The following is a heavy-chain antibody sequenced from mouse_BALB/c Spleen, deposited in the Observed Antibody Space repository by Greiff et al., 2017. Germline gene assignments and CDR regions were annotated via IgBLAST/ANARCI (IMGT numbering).Heavy chain of an antibody. CDR3: ARRGEVRAWFAY. CDR2: IYWDDDK. J-gene: IGHJ3*01. CDR1: GFSLSTSGMG. V-gene: IGHV8-12*01. D-gene: IGHD2-14*01. Sequence: QVTLKVSGPGILQPSQTLSLTCSFSGFSLSTSGMGVSWIRQPSGKGLEWLAHIYWDDDKRYNPSLKSRLTISKDTSRNQVFLKITSVDTADTATYYCARRGEVRAWFAYWGQGTLVTVSA.